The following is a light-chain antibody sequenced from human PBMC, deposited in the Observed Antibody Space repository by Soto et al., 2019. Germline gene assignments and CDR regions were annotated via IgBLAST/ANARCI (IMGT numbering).Light chain of an antibody. CDR3: QVWDSSSDHVV. V-gene: IGLV3-21*04. CDR1: NIGSKS. CDR2: YER. J-gene: IGLJ2*01. Sequence: SYELPQPPSVSVAPGKTARITWGGNNIGSKSVHWYQQKPGQAPVMVIYYERDRPSGIPERFSGSNSGNTATLTISRVEAGDEADYYCQVWDSSSDHVVFGGGTKLTVL.